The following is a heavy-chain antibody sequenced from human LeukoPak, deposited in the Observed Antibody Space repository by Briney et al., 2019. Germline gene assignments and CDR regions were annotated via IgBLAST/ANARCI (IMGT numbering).Heavy chain of an antibody. Sequence: GGSLRLSCAASGFTFSSYWMSWVRQAPGKGLEWVAVISYDGSNKYYADSVKGRFTISRDNSKNTLYLQMNSLRAEDTAVYYCSRDRLGGLDYWGQGTLVTVSS. CDR1: GFTFSSYW. CDR2: ISYDGSNK. CDR3: SRDRLGGLDY. J-gene: IGHJ4*02. V-gene: IGHV3-30-3*01. D-gene: IGHD5-12*01.